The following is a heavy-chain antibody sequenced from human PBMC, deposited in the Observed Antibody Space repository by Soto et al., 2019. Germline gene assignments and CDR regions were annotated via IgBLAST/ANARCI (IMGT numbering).Heavy chain of an antibody. CDR3: ARLGWELRSYYYGMDV. CDR1: GGTFSSYA. J-gene: IGHJ6*02. V-gene: IGHV1-69*01. D-gene: IGHD1-26*01. Sequence: QVQLVQSGAEVKKPGSSVKVSCKASGGTFSSYAISWVRQAPGQGLEWMGGIIPIFGTANYAQKFQGRVTITADESTSTAYMELSSLRSEDTAVYYCARLGWELRSYYYGMDVWGPGTTVTVSS. CDR2: IIPIFGTA.